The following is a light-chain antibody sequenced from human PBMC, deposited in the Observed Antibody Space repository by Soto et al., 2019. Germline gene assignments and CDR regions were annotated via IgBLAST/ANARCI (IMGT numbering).Light chain of an antibody. V-gene: IGKV1-9*01. CDR2: ASS. Sequence: IQLTQSPSSLSASVGDRFTVTCRASQGIGTYLVWYQQKSGKAPTVLIYASSTLQTGVPSRFSGSGSGTDFSLTISSLHPEDVATYYCQQVDSYLRTFGQGTKVDIK. CDR1: QGIGTY. J-gene: IGKJ1*01. CDR3: QQVDSYLRT.